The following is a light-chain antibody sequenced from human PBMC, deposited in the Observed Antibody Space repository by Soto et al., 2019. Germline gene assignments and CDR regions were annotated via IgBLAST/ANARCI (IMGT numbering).Light chain of an antibody. Sequence: SYELTQPPSVSVAPGQTARITCGGNNIGSQDVFWYQQKAGQAPVLVVYEDSDRPSGTPERFSGSNSETTATLTISRVEAGDEADYYCQVWDRTSDHGVFGGGTKLTVL. CDR1: NIGSQD. CDR2: EDS. J-gene: IGLJ3*02. CDR3: QVWDRTSDHGV. V-gene: IGLV3-21*02.